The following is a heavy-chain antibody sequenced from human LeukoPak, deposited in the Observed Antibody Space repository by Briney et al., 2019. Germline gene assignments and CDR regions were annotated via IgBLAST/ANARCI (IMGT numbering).Heavy chain of an antibody. D-gene: IGHD6-19*01. CDR3: ARHRSGSSWFAP. V-gene: IGHV4-59*08. J-gene: IGHJ5*02. CDR1: GGSINSYY. Sequence: PSETLSLTCTVSGGSINSYYWSWIRQPPGKGLEWIGYIFDSGSTNYNPSLKSRVTISVDTSKSQFSLRLSSVTAADTAVYYCARHRSGSSWFAPWGQGTLVTVSS. CDR2: IFDSGST.